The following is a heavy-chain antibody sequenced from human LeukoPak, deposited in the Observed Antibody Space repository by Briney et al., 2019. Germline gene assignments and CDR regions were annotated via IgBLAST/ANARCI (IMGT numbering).Heavy chain of an antibody. J-gene: IGHJ5*02. V-gene: IGHV1-69*04. D-gene: IGHD4-11*01. Sequence: ASVKVSCKASGYTFTSYAISWVRQAPGQGLEWMGRIIPILGIANYAQKFQGRVTITADKSTSTAYMELSSLRSEDTAVYYCARGSPTVPNWFDPWGQGTLVTVSS. CDR2: IIPILGIA. CDR1: GYTFTSYA. CDR3: ARGSPTVPNWFDP.